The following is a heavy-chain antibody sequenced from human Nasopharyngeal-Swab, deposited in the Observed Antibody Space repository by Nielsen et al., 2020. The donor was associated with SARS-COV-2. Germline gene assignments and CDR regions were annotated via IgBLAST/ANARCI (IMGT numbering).Heavy chain of an antibody. Sequence: GESLKISCAASGFTFSDYWMSWVRPAPGKGLEWVANIKQDGSEKYSVDSVKGRFTITRDNAKTTLYLQMNRLRDEDTAVYDCAREDGYENYGMDVWGQGTTVTVSS. J-gene: IGHJ6*02. CDR3: AREDGYENYGMDV. CDR2: IKQDGSEK. V-gene: IGHV3-7*01. D-gene: IGHD5-12*01. CDR1: GFTFSDYW.